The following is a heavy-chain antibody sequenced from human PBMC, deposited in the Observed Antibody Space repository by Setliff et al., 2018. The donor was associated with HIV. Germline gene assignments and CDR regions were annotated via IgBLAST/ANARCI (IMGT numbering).Heavy chain of an antibody. CDR2: IIPVYGTT. D-gene: IGHD4-17*01. V-gene: IGHV1-69*06. CDR3: APDFGDNWFDP. CDR1: GSAFTNYA. Sequence: SVKVSCKASGSAFTNYAFSWVRQAPGQGLEWMGRIIPVYGTTDYAPQFQGRVTMTADKSRSTVYVDLNNLRSDDTATYYCAPDFGDNWFDPWGQGTLVTVSS. J-gene: IGHJ5*02.